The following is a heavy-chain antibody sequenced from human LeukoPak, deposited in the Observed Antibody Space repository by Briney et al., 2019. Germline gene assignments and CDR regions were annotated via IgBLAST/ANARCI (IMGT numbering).Heavy chain of an antibody. D-gene: IGHD5-18*01. CDR1: RFTLGDSA. J-gene: IGHJ4*02. Sequence: GGSLRLSCIASRFTLGDSAMSWFRQAPGKGLEWIGFISNKAYGGTTEYAASVKGRFTISRDDSKSIAYLQMNSLKTEDTAVYYCSRDSYGHDPRNSFDYWGQGTLVTVSS. CDR2: ISNKAYGGTT. V-gene: IGHV3-49*03. CDR3: SRDSYGHDPRNSFDY.